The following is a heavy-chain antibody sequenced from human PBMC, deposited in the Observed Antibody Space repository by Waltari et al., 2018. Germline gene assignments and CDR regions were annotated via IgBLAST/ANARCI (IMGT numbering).Heavy chain of an antibody. J-gene: IGHJ6*03. Sequence: QVQLQQWGAGPLKPSETLSLTCAVYGGSFSGSYWSWIRQPPGKGLEWIGEINHSGSTNYYPALKGRGTITVDSAKSQCALQLSAVTAADTAVYYCETHPGGASDDLLYYYYMDVWGKGTTVTVSS. V-gene: IGHV4-34*01. CDR2: INHSGST. D-gene: IGHD1-26*01. CDR1: GGSFSGSY. CDR3: ETHPGGASDDLLYYYYMDV.